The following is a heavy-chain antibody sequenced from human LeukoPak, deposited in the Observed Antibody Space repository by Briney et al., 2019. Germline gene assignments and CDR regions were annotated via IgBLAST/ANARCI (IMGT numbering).Heavy chain of an antibody. Sequence: NPSETLSLTCTVSGGSISSYYWSWIRQPPGKGLEWIGYIYYSGSTKYTPSLKSRVTISVDTSKNQFSLTRSSVTAANTAGYYCARHQRGNSDAFDIWGQGAMVTVSS. CDR1: GGSISSYY. J-gene: IGHJ3*02. V-gene: IGHV4-59*01. CDR3: ARHQRGNSDAFDI. D-gene: IGHD4-23*01. CDR2: IYYSGST.